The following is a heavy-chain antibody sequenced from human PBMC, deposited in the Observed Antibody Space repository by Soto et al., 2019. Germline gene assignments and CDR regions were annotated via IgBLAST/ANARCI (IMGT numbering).Heavy chain of an antibody. CDR2: IFSNDEK. CDR1: GFSLSNARMG. Sequence: QVTLKESGPVLVKPTETLTLTCTVSGFSLSNARMGVSWIRQPPGKALEWLAHIFSNDEKSYSTSLKSRLTISKDTSKSQVVLTMTNMDPVDTATYYCARTRKVSMVRGALLNYYMDVWGKGTTVTVSS. J-gene: IGHJ6*03. V-gene: IGHV2-26*01. CDR3: ARTRKVSMVRGALLNYYMDV. D-gene: IGHD3-10*01.